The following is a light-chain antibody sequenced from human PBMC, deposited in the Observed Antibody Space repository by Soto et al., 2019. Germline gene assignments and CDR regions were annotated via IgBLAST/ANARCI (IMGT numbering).Light chain of an antibody. V-gene: IGLV2-14*01. CDR2: DVS. CDR1: SSDVGAYNY. J-gene: IGLJ3*02. Sequence: QSALTQPASVSGSPGQSITISCTGTSSDVGAYNYVSWFQQHPGKAPRLIIYDVSNRPSGVSNRFPGSKSGNTASLTISGLQAEDEADYYCSSYTTSTTGVFGGGTKVTVL. CDR3: SSYTTSTTGV.